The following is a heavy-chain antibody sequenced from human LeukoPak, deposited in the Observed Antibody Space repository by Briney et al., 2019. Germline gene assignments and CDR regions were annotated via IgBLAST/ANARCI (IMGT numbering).Heavy chain of an antibody. Sequence: PGGSLRLSCAASGFTFSNAWMSWVRQAPGKGLEWVGRIKSKTDGGTTDYAAPVKGRFTISRDDSKNTLYLQMNSLKTEDTAVYYCTTLSVYYDFWSGYWTDYWGQGTLVTVSS. CDR3: TTLSVYYDFWSGYWTDY. D-gene: IGHD3-3*01. V-gene: IGHV3-15*01. CDR1: GFTFSNAW. J-gene: IGHJ4*02. CDR2: IKSKTDGGTT.